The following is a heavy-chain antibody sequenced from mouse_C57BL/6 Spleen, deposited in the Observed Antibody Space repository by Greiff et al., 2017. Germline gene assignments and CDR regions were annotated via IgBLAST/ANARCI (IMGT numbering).Heavy chain of an antibody. D-gene: IGHD2-4*01. CDR3: ASDYDKAMYD. V-gene: IGHV1-55*01. CDR1: GYTFTSYW. J-gene: IGHJ4*01. CDR2: IYPGSGST. Sequence: VQLQQPGAELVRPGASVKMSCKASGYTFTSYWMTWVKQRPGQGLEWIGDIYPGSGSTNYNEKFKNKATLTVDTSSSTAYMQLSSLTSEDSAVYYGASDYDKAMYDRGQATSVTASS.